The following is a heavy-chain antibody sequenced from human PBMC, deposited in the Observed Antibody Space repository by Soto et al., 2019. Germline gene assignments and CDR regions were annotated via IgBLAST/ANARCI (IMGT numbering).Heavy chain of an antibody. J-gene: IGHJ3*02. CDR1: GGSFSGYY. CDR3: ARLNAFDI. V-gene: IGHV4-34*01. Sequence: SETLSLTCAVYGGSFSGYYWSWIRQPPGKGLEWIGEINHSGSTNYNPSLKGRVTISVDTSKNQFSLKLSSVTAADTAVYYCARLNAFDIWGQGTMVTVSS. CDR2: INHSGST.